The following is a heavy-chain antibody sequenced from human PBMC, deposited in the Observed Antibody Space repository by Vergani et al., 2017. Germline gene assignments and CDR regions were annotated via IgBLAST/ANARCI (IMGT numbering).Heavy chain of an antibody. CDR2: ISGSGGST. J-gene: IGHJ4*02. Sequence: EVQLVESGGGLIQPGGSLRLSCAASGFTVSSNYMSWVRQAPGKGLEWVSAISGSGGSTYYADSVKGRFTISRDNSKNTLYLQMNSLRAEDTAVYYCAKVRLGELLLAFDYWGQGTLVTVSS. CDR3: AKVRLGELLLAFDY. V-gene: IGHV3-23*04. CDR1: GFTVSSNY. D-gene: IGHD1-26*01.